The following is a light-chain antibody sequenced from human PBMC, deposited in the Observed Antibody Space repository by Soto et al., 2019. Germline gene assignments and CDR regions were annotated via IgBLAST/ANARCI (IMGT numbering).Light chain of an antibody. Sequence: DIQMTQSPSSLSASVGDRVTITCRASQAIRNDLAWYQQKPGRAPKRLIYGSSTLQSGVPLRFSGSGSGTEFTLTIGSLQPGDFASYYCLQHNVFPRAFGQGTKVEIK. CDR1: QAIRND. V-gene: IGKV1-17*01. CDR2: GSS. CDR3: LQHNVFPRA. J-gene: IGKJ1*01.